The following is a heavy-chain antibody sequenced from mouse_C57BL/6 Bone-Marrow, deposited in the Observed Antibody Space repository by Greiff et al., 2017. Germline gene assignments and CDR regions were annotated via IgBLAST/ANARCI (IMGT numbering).Heavy chain of an antibody. CDR3: ARAYYDYDVIDY. CDR1: GYSFTGYF. V-gene: IGHV1-20*01. Sequence: VQLKQSGTVLARPGASVKISCKASGYSFTGYFMNWVMQSHGKSLEWIGRINPYNGDTFYNQKFKGKATLTVDKSSSTAHMELRSLTSEDSAVYYCARAYYDYDVIDYWGQGTTLTVSS. D-gene: IGHD2-4*01. CDR2: INPYNGDT. J-gene: IGHJ2*01.